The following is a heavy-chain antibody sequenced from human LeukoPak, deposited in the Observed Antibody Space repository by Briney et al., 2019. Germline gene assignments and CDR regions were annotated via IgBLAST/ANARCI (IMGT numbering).Heavy chain of an antibody. CDR2: IYHSGST. D-gene: IGHD2-21*01. Sequence: GSLRLSCAVSGFTFSRYWMTWVRQAPGKGLEWIGSIYHSGSTNYNPSLKSRVTISVDTSKNQFSLKLSSVTAADTAVYYCARHVAIDWYYFDYWGQGTLVTVSS. CDR3: ARHVAIDWYYFDY. CDR1: GFTFSRYW. J-gene: IGHJ4*02. V-gene: IGHV4-59*08.